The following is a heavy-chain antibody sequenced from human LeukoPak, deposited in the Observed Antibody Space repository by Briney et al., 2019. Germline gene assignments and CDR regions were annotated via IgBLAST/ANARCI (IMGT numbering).Heavy chain of an antibody. CDR2: ISAYNGNT. CDR1: GYTFTSYV. Sequence: ASVKVSCKASGYTFTSYVISWVRQAPGQGLEWMGWISAYNGNTNYAQKLQGRVTMTTDTSTSTAYMELRSLRSDDTAVYYCAREYSSGWYGHYYYYGMDVWGQGTTVTVSS. D-gene: IGHD6-19*01. J-gene: IGHJ6*02. V-gene: IGHV1-18*01. CDR3: AREYSSGWYGHYYYYGMDV.